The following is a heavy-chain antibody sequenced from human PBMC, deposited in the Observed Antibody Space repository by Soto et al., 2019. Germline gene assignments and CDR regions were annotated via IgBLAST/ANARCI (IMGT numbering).Heavy chain of an antibody. CDR1: GFSLITSGVG. Sequence: QITLKESGPTLVKPTQTLTLTCTFSGFSLITSGVGVGWMRQPPGKALEWLALIYWNDDKRYSPSLKSRLTITKDTSKNQVVLTMINMVPVDTATYYCAHIWLYHNWFDPWGQGTLVTVSS. J-gene: IGHJ5*02. CDR3: AHIWLYHNWFDP. V-gene: IGHV2-5*01. D-gene: IGHD3-16*01. CDR2: IYWNDDK.